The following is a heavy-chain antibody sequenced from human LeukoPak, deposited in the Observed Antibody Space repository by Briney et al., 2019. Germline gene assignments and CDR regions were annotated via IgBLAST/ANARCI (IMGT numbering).Heavy chain of an antibody. CDR3: ARDRSGSYPGGAFDI. Sequence: ASVKVSCKASGYTFTGYYMHWVRQAPGQGLEWMGWINPNSGGTNYAQKFQGRVTMTRDTSISTAYMELSRLRSDDTAVYYCARDRSGSYPGGAFDIWGQGTMVTVSS. CDR1: GYTFTGYY. CDR2: INPNSGGT. D-gene: IGHD1-26*01. J-gene: IGHJ3*02. V-gene: IGHV1-2*02.